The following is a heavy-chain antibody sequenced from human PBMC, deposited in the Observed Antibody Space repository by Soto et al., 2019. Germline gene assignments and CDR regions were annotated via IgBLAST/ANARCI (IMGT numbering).Heavy chain of an antibody. CDR3: ARGGEPLGYYGLDV. Sequence: SETLSLTCSVSGGSVRSGNHFWNWIRQPPGRGLEWLGYTYYTGVTNYNPSLKSRVSMSVDTSKDQFSLNLTSLTAADTAVYYCARGGEPLGYYGLDVWGQGTTVTVSS. CDR1: GGSVRSGNHF. V-gene: IGHV4-61*01. J-gene: IGHJ6*02. CDR2: TYYTGVT.